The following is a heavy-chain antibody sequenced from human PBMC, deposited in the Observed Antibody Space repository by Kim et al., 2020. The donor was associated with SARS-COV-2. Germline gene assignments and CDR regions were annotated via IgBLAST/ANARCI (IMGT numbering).Heavy chain of an antibody. CDR2: ISAYNGNT. D-gene: IGHD6-19*01. CDR3: ARDGDSSGWYSHYYYYYGMDV. Sequence: ASVKVSCKASGYTFTSYGISWVRQAPGQGLEWMGWISAYNGNTNYAQKLQGRVTMTTDTSTSTAYMELRSLRSDDTAVYYCARDGDSSGWYSHYYYYYGMDVWGQGTTVTVSS. V-gene: IGHV1-18*01. CDR1: GYTFTSYG. J-gene: IGHJ6*02.